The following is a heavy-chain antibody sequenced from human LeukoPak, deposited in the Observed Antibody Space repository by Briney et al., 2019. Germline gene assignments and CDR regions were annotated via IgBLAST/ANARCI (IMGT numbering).Heavy chain of an antibody. CDR1: GYSISSGYY. V-gene: IGHV4-38-2*02. CDR2: IYHSGST. D-gene: IGHD3-10*01. CDR3: ARTRYYYNSRSYGAPYYFDY. Sequence: PSETLSLTCTVSGYSISSGYYWGWIRQPPGKGLEWIGNIYHSGSTYYNPSLKSRLTISVDTSKSQFSLKLSSVTAADTAVYYCARTRYYYNSRSYGAPYYFDYWGQGTLVTVSS. J-gene: IGHJ4*02.